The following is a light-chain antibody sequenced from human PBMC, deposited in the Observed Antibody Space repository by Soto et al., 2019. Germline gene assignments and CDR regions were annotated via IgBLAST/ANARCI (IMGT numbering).Light chain of an antibody. Sequence: QSALTQPPSASGSPGQSVTISCTGTSSDVGAYKYVSWYQQYPGKAPKLMIYEVTKRPSGVPDRFSGSKSGNTASLTVSGIQAEDEADYYCTSYVGNDIWVFGGGTKLPVL. CDR2: EVT. CDR1: SSDVGAYKY. CDR3: TSYVGNDIWV. J-gene: IGLJ3*02. V-gene: IGLV2-8*01.